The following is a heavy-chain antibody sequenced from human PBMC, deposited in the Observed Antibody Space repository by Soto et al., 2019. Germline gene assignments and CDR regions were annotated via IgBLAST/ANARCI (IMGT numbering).Heavy chain of an antibody. V-gene: IGHV3-30-3*01. Sequence: QVQLVESGGGVVQPGRSLRLSCAASGFTFSSYAMHWVRQAPGKGLEWVAVISYDGSNKYYADSVKGRFTISRDNSKNTLYLQMNSLRAEDTAVYYCASSIAAPNWFDPWGQGTLVTVSS. J-gene: IGHJ5*02. CDR1: GFTFSSYA. CDR3: ASSIAAPNWFDP. CDR2: ISYDGSNK. D-gene: IGHD6-6*01.